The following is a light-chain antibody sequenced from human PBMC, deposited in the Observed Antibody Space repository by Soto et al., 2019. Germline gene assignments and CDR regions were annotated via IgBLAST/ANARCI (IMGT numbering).Light chain of an antibody. CDR3: SSYTSKSSLI. CDR1: MRDVGAYNL. Sequence: QSVLTQPASVSGSPGQSITISCAGTMRDVGAYNLVSWYQQHPGRAPQLIIYEVRNRPSGISFRFSGSKSGNTASLTISGLQAEDEADYYWSSYTSKSSLIFGGGTKLTVL. J-gene: IGLJ2*01. CDR2: EVR. V-gene: IGLV2-14*01.